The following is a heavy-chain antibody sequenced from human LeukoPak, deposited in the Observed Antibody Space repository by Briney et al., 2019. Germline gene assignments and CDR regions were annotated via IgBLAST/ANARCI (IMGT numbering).Heavy chain of an antibody. J-gene: IGHJ4*02. Sequence: GGSLRLSCIASGFTFSTYGMTWVRQAPGKGLEWVSSISGNDEGTYYADSVKGRFTISRDNSKNTLYLQMNSLRAEDTAVYYCAKRGPIYSASPGNYFDYWGQGTLVTVSS. V-gene: IGHV3-23*01. CDR3: AKRGPIYSASPGNYFDY. D-gene: IGHD3-10*01. CDR1: GFTFSTYG. CDR2: ISGNDEGT.